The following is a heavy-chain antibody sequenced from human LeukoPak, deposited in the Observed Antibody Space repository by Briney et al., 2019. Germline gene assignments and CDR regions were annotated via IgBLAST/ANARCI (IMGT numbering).Heavy chain of an antibody. D-gene: IGHD2-15*01. CDR3: AEEGRLGYCSGGTCPRDY. Sequence: GGSLRLSCAASGFTFSSYAMTWVRQAPGKGLEWVSAISGGGVTTYYADSVKGRFTISRDNSQNTLFLQMNSLRAEDTAIYYCAEEGRLGYCSGGTCPRDYWGQGTLVTVSS. V-gene: IGHV3-23*01. CDR1: GFTFSSYA. J-gene: IGHJ4*02. CDR2: ISGGGVTT.